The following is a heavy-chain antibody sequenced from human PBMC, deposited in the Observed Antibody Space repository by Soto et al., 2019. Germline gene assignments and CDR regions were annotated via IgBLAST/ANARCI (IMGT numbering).Heavy chain of an antibody. CDR1: GFTFNTYG. V-gene: IGHV3-30*18. D-gene: IGHD3-10*01. CDR3: AKDHYYDSGSFSPYYFDY. J-gene: IGHJ4*02. CDR2: ISYNGRKT. Sequence: QVQLVESGGGVVQPGRSLRLSCAASGFTFNTYGMHWVRQAPGKGLEWVAVISYNGRKTNYVDSVKGRFTISRDNSKNTLYLQMNSLRAEDTAVYYCAKDHYYDSGSFSPYYFDYWGQGTLVTVSS.